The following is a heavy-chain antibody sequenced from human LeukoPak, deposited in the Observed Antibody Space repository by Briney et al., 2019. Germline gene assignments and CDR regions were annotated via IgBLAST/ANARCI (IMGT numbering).Heavy chain of an antibody. CDR3: ARGGVPAAMTPQH. J-gene: IGHJ1*01. CDR2: ISYDGSNK. D-gene: IGHD2-2*01. CDR1: GFTFSSYA. V-gene: IGHV3-30-3*01. Sequence: GGSLRLSCAASGFTFSSYAMHWVRQAPGKGLEWVAVISYDGSNKYYADSVKGRFTISRDNSKNTLYLQMNSLRAEDTAVYYCARGGVPAAMTPQHWGQGTLVTVSS.